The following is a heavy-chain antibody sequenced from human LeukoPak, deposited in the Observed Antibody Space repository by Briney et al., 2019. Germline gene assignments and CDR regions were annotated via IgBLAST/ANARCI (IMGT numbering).Heavy chain of an antibody. CDR2: IYSGGST. D-gene: IGHD3-22*01. CDR1: GFIFNRDT. CDR3: ARANYYDSSGYYLDY. J-gene: IGHJ4*02. V-gene: IGHV3-53*01. Sequence: GGSLRLSCATSGFIFNRDTMNWVRQAPGKGLEWVSVIYSGGSTYYADSVKGRFTISRDNSKNTLYLQMNSLRAEDTAVYYCARANYYDSSGYYLDYWGQGTLVTVSS.